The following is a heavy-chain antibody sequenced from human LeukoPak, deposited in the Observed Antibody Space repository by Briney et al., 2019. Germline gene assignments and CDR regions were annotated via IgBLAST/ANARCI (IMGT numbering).Heavy chain of an antibody. CDR2: INLNSGGT. V-gene: IGHV1-2*02. Sequence: ASVKVSCKASGYTFTGYYMHWVRQAPGQGLEWMGWINLNSGGTNYAQKFQGRVTMTRDTSISTAYMELSRLRSDDAAEYYCARADYGDLYNWFDPWGQGTLVTVSS. J-gene: IGHJ5*02. CDR1: GYTFTGYY. D-gene: IGHD4-17*01. CDR3: ARADYGDLYNWFDP.